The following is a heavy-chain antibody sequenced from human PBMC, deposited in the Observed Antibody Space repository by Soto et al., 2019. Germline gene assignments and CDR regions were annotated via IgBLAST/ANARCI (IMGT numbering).Heavy chain of an antibody. V-gene: IGHV1-3*01. CDR3: ARDQWGSRFYYCMDV. Sequence: QVQLVQSGAEVKKPGASVKVSCKASGYTFTSYPMHWVRQAPGQGLEWMGWINAGNGNTKYSQNFQGRVTITRDTSASPVYMELSSLRSEETAVYFCARDQWGSRFYYCMDVWGKGTTVTVSS. J-gene: IGHJ6*03. D-gene: IGHD3-16*01. CDR2: INAGNGNT. CDR1: GYTFTSYP.